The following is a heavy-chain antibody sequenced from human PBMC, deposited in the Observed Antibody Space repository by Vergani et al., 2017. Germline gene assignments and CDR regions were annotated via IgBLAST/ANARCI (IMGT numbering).Heavy chain of an antibody. Sequence: QVQLVESGGGVVQRGGSLRLSCVVSGFTSSYYGMHWVRQAPGKGLEWVAVISYDGTQKYYADSVKGRFTISRDNSKSTLYLQMNSLRTEDTAVYYCATKSCSTPGCQIGYFREWGQGTLVTVSS. V-gene: IGHV3-30*03. J-gene: IGHJ1*01. CDR3: ATKSCSTPGCQIGYFRE. CDR1: GFTSSYYG. CDR2: ISYDGTQK. D-gene: IGHD1-1*01.